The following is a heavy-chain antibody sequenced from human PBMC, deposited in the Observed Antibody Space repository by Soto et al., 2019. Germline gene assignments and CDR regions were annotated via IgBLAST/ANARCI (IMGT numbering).Heavy chain of an antibody. CDR2: INPNSGGT. CDR3: ARSLTEGYCTITGCYTRPLYGMDV. CDR1: GYTFSGYY. Sequence: ASVKVSCKASGYTFSGYYIHWLRQAPGQGLEWMGWINPNSGGTNYAQKFQGRVTVTRDTPTSTAYMELSRLTSDDTAVYYCARSLTEGYCTITGCYTRPLYGMDVWGQGTTFTVSS. D-gene: IGHD2-2*02. J-gene: IGHJ6*02. V-gene: IGHV1-2*02.